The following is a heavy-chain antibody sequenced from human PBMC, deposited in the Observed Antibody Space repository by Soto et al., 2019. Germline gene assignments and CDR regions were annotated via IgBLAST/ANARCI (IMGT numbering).Heavy chain of an antibody. CDR3: SHSGYDSSFLRQGKDY. CDR1: GFTFSDYY. Sequence: PGGSLRLSCAASGFTFSDYYMSWIRQAPGKGLEWVSYISSSGSTIYYADSVKGRFTISRDNAKNSLYLQMNSLRAEDTAVYYCSHSGYDSSFLRQGKDYWGQGSLVTVSS. V-gene: IGHV3-11*01. D-gene: IGHD5-12*01. J-gene: IGHJ4*02. CDR2: ISSSGSTI.